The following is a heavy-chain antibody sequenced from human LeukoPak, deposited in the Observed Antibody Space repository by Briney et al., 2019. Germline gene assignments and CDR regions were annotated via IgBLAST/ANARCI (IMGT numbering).Heavy chain of an antibody. CDR1: GFSLSTSGMR. D-gene: IGHD3-10*01. J-gene: IGHJ5*02. Sequence: SGPALVKPTQTLTLTCTFSGFSLSTSGMRVSWIRQPPGKALEWLARIDWDDDKFYSTSLQTRLTISKDTSKNQVVLTMTNMDPVDTATYYCARTHFSFGTSAPYNWFDPWGQGTLVTVSS. V-gene: IGHV2-70*04. CDR3: ARTHFSFGTSAPYNWFDP. CDR2: IDWDDDK.